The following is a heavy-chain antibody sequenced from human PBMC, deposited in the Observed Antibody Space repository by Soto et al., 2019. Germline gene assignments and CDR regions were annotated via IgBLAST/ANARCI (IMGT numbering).Heavy chain of an antibody. J-gene: IGHJ4*02. CDR1: GVSVTSGSYY. D-gene: IGHD2-15*01. CDR3: AMRFVVSAGTHEY. Sequence: TSETLSLTCTVSGVSVTSGSYYCSWIRQPPGKGLEWIGYIYYSGSTNYNPSLKSRVTISVDTSKNQVSLKLSSVTAADTAVYYCAMRFVVSAGTHEYWGQGTLVTVSS. V-gene: IGHV4-61*01. CDR2: IYYSGST.